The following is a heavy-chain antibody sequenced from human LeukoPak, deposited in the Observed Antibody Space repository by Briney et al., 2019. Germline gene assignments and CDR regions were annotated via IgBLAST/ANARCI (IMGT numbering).Heavy chain of an antibody. Sequence: PGRSLRLSCAVSGFTFTTYGMHWVRQAPGKGLEWVALISFDGSEKYYADSVKGRFTISRDNSKNTLYLQMNSVRVEDTAVYFCAKDVKTFRGPMIMRHFDYWGQGTLVTVSS. J-gene: IGHJ4*02. CDR2: ISFDGSEK. CDR1: GFTFTTYG. CDR3: AKDVKTFRGPMIMRHFDY. D-gene: IGHD3-10*01. V-gene: IGHV3-30*18.